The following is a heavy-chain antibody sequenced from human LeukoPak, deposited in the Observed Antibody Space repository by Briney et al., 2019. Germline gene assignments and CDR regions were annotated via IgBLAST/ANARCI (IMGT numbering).Heavy chain of an antibody. CDR3: AKVQTHKSELLPLHI. CDR2: ICGRGGTT. V-gene: IGHV3-23*01. J-gene: IGHJ3*02. CDR1: GFTFSSYA. Sequence: GGSLRLSCAGSGFTFSSYAMSWVRQAPGKGLEWVSGICGRGGTTYYADSVKGRFLISKDHSNNPPYLQMNSLRADDAAVYFCAKVQTHKSELLPLHIGRQETMDSVPS. D-gene: IGHD1-26*01.